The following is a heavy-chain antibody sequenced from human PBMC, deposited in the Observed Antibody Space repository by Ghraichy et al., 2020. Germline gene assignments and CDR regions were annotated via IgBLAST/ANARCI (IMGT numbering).Heavy chain of an antibody. CDR1: GYNVGSHW. D-gene: IGHD3-10*01. V-gene: IGHV5-51*01. CDR2: INIGDSDT. CDR3: ARRGWGSANAYYYYAYDV. J-gene: IGHJ6*02. Sequence: GESLNISCVGSGYNVGSHWIAWVRQMPGRGLEWMGIINIGDSDTRYTPSFQDQVTISADKSRKTAYLQWSSLTASDSATYYCARRGWGSANAYYYYAYDVWGQGTTVTVSS.